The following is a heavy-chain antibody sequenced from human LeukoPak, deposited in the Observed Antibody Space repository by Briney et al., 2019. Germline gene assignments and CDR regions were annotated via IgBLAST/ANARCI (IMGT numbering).Heavy chain of an antibody. CDR3: AGARAGRFDY. CDR2: INHSGST. CDR1: GGSFSGYY. Sequence: SETLSLTCAVYGGSFSGYYWSWICQPPGKGLEWIGEINHSGSTNYNPSLKSRVTISVDTSKNQFSLKLSSVTAADTAVYYCAGARAGRFDYWGQGTLVTVSS. J-gene: IGHJ4*02. D-gene: IGHD6-13*01. V-gene: IGHV4-34*01.